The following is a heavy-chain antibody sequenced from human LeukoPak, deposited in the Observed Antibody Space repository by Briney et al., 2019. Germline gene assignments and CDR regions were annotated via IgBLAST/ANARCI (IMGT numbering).Heavy chain of an antibody. V-gene: IGHV3-74*01. CDR3: VREVGAPGSFDI. J-gene: IGHJ3*02. D-gene: IGHD1-26*01. CDR1: QFSFTNNW. CDR2: ISRDGTVT. Sequence: GGSLRLSCVGSQFSFTNNWMHWVRQVPGKGLMWFSRISRDGTVTDYAHSVKGRFAISRDNAKNTLYLEMNSLRGEDTGLFYCVREVGAPGSFDIWGQGTLVTVSS.